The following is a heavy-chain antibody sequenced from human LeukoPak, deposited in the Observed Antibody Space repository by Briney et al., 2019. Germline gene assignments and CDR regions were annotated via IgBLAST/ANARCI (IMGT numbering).Heavy chain of an antibody. CDR2: ISHRSNST. V-gene: IGHV3-23*01. CDR1: GFTFANYG. J-gene: IGHJ6*03. CDR3: ARAGEAYGTGGDYFYMAV. Sequence: GGSLRLSCVASGFTFANYGMHWVRQAPGKGLEGVSAISHRSNSTSYTDSVKGRFTISRDNSKNRLFLQMNSLRAKDTADYYCARAGEAYGTGGDYFYMAVWGKGTTVIVSS. D-gene: IGHD1-14*01.